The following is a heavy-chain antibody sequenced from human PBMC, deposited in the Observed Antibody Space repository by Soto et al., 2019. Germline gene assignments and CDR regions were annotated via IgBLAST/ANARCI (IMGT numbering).Heavy chain of an antibody. J-gene: IGHJ5*02. CDR1: GGSIGGDS. Sequence: PSETLSLTCTVSGGSIGGDSWSWIRQSPGKGLDFIGYIYHSGSTNYNPSLKSRVTISMDTSKNQFSLRLSSVTAADTAVYYCARDEIRWNYKRFDPWGQGTLVTVSS. D-gene: IGHD1-7*01. CDR2: IYHSGST. V-gene: IGHV4-59*01. CDR3: ARDEIRWNYKRFDP.